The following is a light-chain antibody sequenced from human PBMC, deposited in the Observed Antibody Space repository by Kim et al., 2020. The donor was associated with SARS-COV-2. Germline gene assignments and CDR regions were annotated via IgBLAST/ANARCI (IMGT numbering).Light chain of an antibody. CDR3: QVWDSTIDHRVV. CDR2: YDS. CDR1: NIGSKS. J-gene: IGLJ3*02. V-gene: IGLV3-21*04. Sequence: PGKKASISCGGNNIGSKSVHWCQQKPGQAPVLVISYDSDRPSGIPERFSGSNSGNTATLTISRVEAGDEADYFCQVWDSTIDHRVVFGGGTQLTVL.